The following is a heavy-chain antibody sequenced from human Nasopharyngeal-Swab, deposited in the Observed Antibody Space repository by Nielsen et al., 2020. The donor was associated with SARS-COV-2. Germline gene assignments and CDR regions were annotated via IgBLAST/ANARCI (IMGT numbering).Heavy chain of an antibody. CDR3: TTGRPGIAVAGTDY. D-gene: IGHD6-19*01. Sequence: VRQAPGKGLEWVGRIKSKTDGGTTDYAAPVEGRFTISRDDSKNTLYLQMNSLKTEDTAVYYCTTGRPGIAVAGTDYWGQGTLVTVSS. V-gene: IGHV3-15*01. J-gene: IGHJ4*02. CDR2: IKSKTDGGTT.